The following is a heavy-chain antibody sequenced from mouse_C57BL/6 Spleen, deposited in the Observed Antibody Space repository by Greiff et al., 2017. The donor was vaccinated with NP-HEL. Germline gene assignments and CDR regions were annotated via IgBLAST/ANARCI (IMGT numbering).Heavy chain of an antibody. CDR2: ISSGSSTI. CDR1: GFTFSDYG. V-gene: IGHV5-17*01. Sequence: EVQLVESGGGLVKPGGSLKLSCAASGFTFSDYGMHWVRQAPEKGLEWVAYISSGSSTIYYADTVKGRFTISRDNAKNTLFLQMTSLRSEDTAMYYCARAYYGSSSAYWGQGTLVTVSA. J-gene: IGHJ3*01. D-gene: IGHD1-1*01. CDR3: ARAYYGSSSAY.